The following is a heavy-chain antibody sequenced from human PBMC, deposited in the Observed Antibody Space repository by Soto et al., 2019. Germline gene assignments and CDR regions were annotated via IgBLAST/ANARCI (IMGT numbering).Heavy chain of an antibody. J-gene: IGHJ5*02. CDR3: ARVPRYSFEIVQVPAVMFEAWFDP. V-gene: IGHV1-3*04. CDR2: INTGNGKT. Sequence: EASVKVPCNASGYIFMNLALHWVRQAPGQTFEWMGWINTGNGKTEYSQKFQGRITIIRDTSASTAYMELSDLRSEDTAVYYCARVPRYSFEIVQVPAVMFEAWFDPWGQGTLVTVPP. CDR1: GYIFMNLA. D-gene: IGHD2-2*01.